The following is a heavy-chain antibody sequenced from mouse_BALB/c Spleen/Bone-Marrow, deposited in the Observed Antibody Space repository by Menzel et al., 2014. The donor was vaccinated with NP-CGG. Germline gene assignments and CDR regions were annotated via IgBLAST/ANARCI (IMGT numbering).Heavy chain of an antibody. J-gene: IGHJ2*01. D-gene: IGHD2-14*01. CDR3: ARHHRYAYYFDY. Sequence: QVQLKQSGSVLVRPGASVKLSCKASGYTFTSSWIHWAKQRPGQGLEWIGEIHPNSGNTNYNEKFKGKATLTVDTSSSTAYVDLSSLTAEDSAVYYCARHHRYAYYFDYWSHATTPTVYS. CDR1: GYTFTSSW. CDR2: IHPNSGNT. V-gene: IGHV1S130*01.